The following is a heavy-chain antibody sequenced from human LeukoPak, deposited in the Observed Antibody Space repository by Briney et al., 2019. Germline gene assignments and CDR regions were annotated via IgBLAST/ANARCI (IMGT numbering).Heavy chain of an antibody. J-gene: IGHJ4*02. CDR2: ISYEVSNK. CDR1: GFTLSSYG. V-gene: IGHV3-30*18. Sequence: GGSLRLSCAASGFTLSSYGMRWVRQAPGKGRGWVAFISYEVSNKYYADSVKGRFTISRDNSKNTLYLKMNSLRAEDTAVYYCAKTGYYDFWSGYYDYWGQGTLVTVSS. CDR3: AKTGYYDFWSGYYDY. D-gene: IGHD3-3*01.